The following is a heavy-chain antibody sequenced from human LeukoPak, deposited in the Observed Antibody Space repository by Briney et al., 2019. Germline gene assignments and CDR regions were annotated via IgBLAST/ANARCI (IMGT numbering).Heavy chain of an antibody. CDR1: GFTFSGYA. CDR3: ARDRLTYCGGDYGLDY. CDR2: ILYDGRNK. Sequence: GRSLRLSRAASGFTFSGYAMHWVRQAPGKGLEWVAVILYDGRNKYYADSVKGRFTIPRYNSKNTLYLQMNSLRAEDTAVYYCARDRLTYCGGDYGLDYWGQGILVTVSS. J-gene: IGHJ4*02. D-gene: IGHD2-21*02. V-gene: IGHV3-30*04.